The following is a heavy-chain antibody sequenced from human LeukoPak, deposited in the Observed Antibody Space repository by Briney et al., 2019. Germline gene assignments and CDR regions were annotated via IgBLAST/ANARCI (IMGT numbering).Heavy chain of an antibody. CDR2: IYYSGST. CDR1: GGSISSYY. V-gene: IGHV4-59*01. D-gene: IGHD3-9*01. Sequence: SETLSLTCTVSGGSISSYYWSWIRQPPGKGLEWIGYIYYSGSTNYNPSLKSRVTISVDTSKNQFSLKLSSVTAADTAVYYCARGARGSSTGYYNIWGQGTMVTVSS. J-gene: IGHJ3*02. CDR3: ARGARGSSTGYYNI.